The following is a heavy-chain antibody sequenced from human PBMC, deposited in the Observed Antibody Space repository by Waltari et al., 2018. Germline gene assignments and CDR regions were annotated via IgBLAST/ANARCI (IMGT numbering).Heavy chain of an antibody. CDR2: IIPIFGTA. Sequence: QVHLVQSGTEVKQPGASVKVSCKASGYRFTSYGITWVRQAPGQGLEWMGRIIPIFGTANYAQKFQGRVTITADKSTSTAYMELSSLRSEDTAVYYCARDRGSSWYSGGEYWGQGTLVTVSS. V-gene: IGHV1-69*06. CDR1: GYRFTSYG. J-gene: IGHJ4*02. D-gene: IGHD6-13*01. CDR3: ARDRGSSWYSGGEY.